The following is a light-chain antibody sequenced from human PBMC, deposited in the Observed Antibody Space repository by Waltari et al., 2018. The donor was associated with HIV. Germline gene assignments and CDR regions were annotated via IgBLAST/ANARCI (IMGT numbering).Light chain of an antibody. V-gene: IGLV1-47*01. J-gene: IGLJ1*01. CDR3: AAWDDSLSGSYV. CDR2: NKY. Sequence: QSVLTQPPSASGTPGQRVIISCSGSSANIGYNYVFWYQHLPGTAPKLVIYNKYTRPSGVPGRFSGSKSGTSASLAISGLRSEDEGEYYCAAWDDSLSGSYVFGTGTKVTVL. CDR1: SANIGYNY.